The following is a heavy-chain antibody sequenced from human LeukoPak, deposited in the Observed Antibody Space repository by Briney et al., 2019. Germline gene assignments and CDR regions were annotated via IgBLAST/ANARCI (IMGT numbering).Heavy chain of an antibody. CDR3: ARDDSIGDILTGSIYYYYYYGMDV. CDR1: GFTFSSYA. Sequence: GRSLRLSCAAPGFTFSSYAMHWVRQAPGKGLEWVAVISYDGSNKYYADSVKGRFTTSRDNSKNTLYLQMNSLRAEDTAVYYCARDDSIGDILTGSIYYYYYYGMDVWGKGTTVTVSS. J-gene: IGHJ6*04. CDR2: ISYDGSNK. V-gene: IGHV3-30*04. D-gene: IGHD3-9*01.